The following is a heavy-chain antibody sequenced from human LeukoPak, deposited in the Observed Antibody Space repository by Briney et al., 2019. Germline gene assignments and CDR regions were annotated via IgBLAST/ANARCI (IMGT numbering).Heavy chain of an antibody. Sequence: PSETLSLPCTVSGGSLSTYYWSWIRQPPGKGLEWIGYIYYSGSTRNNPSLKSRVTVSLDPSMNQFYLKLTSVTAADTAVYYCARGREEVDFDYWGQGSLVTVSS. D-gene: IGHD2-15*01. V-gene: IGHV4-59*01. J-gene: IGHJ4*02. CDR1: GGSLSTYY. CDR2: IYYSGST. CDR3: ARGREEVDFDY.